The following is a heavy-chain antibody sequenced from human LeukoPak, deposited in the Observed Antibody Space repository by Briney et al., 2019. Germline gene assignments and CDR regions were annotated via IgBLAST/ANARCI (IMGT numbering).Heavy chain of an antibody. J-gene: IGHJ5*02. CDR1: GFTFSSYW. CDR2: ISGSGGST. Sequence: GGSLRLSCAASGFTFSSYWLSWVGQAPGKGLKGVSAISGSGGSTYYADSVKGRFTISRDNSKNTLYLQMNSLRAEDTAVYYCAKGSGVLNWFDPWGQGTLVTVSS. V-gene: IGHV3-23*01. CDR3: AKGSGVLNWFDP.